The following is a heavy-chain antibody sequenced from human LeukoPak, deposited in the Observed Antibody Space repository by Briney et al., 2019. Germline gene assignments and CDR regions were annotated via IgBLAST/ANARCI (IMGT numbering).Heavy chain of an antibody. V-gene: IGHV1-2*02. CDR3: AGVRRITRTPGDYYYYMDV. D-gene: IGHD1-7*01. J-gene: IGHJ6*03. CDR1: GYTFTGYY. CDR2: INPNSGGS. Sequence: ASVKVSCKASGYTFTGYYLHWVRQAPGQGPEWMGWINPNSGGSNSAQKFQSRVTMTRDTSINTAYMELSRLTSDDTAVYYCAGVRRITRTPGDYYYYMDVWGKGTTVTVSS.